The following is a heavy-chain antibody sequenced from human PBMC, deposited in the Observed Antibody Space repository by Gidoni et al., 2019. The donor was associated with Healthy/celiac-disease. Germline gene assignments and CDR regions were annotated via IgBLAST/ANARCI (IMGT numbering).Heavy chain of an antibody. CDR3: ARQDGGSCPEVVDY. J-gene: IGHJ4*02. CDR1: GGSISSSSYY. CDR2: IYYSGST. V-gene: IGHV4-39*01. D-gene: IGHD2-15*01. Sequence: QLQLQESGPGLVKPSETLSLTCTVSGGSISSSSYYWGWIRQPPGKGLEWIGSIYYSGSTYYNPSLKSRVTISVDTSKNQFSLKLSSVTAADTAVYYCARQDGGSCPEVVDYWGQGTLVTVSS.